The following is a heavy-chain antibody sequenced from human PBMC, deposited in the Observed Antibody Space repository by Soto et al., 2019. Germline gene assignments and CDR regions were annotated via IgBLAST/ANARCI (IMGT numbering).Heavy chain of an antibody. Sequence: EVQLLESGGGVVQPGGSLRLSCVASGFNFKKFAMAWVRQAPGEGLEWVSGISCCGGSTSYADSVKGRFSIARDDSKNTLSLQMNSLRVEDTAXXYCAKADGEQSLVPHLDNWGQGTLVTVS. CDR2: ISCCGGST. CDR1: GFNFKKFA. CDR3: AKADGEQSLVPHLDN. V-gene: IGHV3-23*01. J-gene: IGHJ4*02. D-gene: IGHD6-19*01.